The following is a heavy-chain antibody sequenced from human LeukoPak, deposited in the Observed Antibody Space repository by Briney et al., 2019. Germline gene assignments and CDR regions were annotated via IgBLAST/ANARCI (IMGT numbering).Heavy chain of an antibody. J-gene: IGHJ4*02. CDR3: ARRITTSGWYRDDY. D-gene: IGHD6-19*01. CDR2: INHSGST. V-gene: IGHV4-34*01. CDR1: GGSFSGYY. Sequence: SETLSLTCAVYGGSFSGYYWSWIRQPPGKGLEWIGEINHSGSTNYNPSLKSRVTISVDTSKNQFSLNLRSVTAADTAVYYCARRITTSGWYRDDYWGQGTLVTVSS.